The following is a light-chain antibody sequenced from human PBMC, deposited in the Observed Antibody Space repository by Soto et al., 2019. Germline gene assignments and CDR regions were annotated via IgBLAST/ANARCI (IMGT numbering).Light chain of an antibody. V-gene: IGLV1-40*01. CDR2: GNS. CDR3: QSYDSSLSGSQ. Sequence: QSVLTQPPSVSGAPGQRVTNSCTGSSSNIGAGYDVHWYQQLPGTAPKLLIYGNSNRPSGVPDRFSGSKSGTSASLAITGLQAEDEADYYCQSYDSSLSGSQFGGGTKLTVL. J-gene: IGLJ3*02. CDR1: SSNIGAGYD.